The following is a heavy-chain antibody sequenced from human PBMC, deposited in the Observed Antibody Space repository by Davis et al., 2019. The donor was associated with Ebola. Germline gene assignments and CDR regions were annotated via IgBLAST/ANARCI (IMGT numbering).Heavy chain of an antibody. V-gene: IGHV4-4*02. CDR3: ARGRRYSYGYWGY. D-gene: IGHD5-18*01. Sequence: MPGGSLRLSCAVSGGSISSSNWWSWVRQPPGKGLEWIGEIYHSGSTNYNPSLKGRVTISVDTSKNQFSLKLSSVTAADTAVYYCARGRRYSYGYWGYWGQGTLVTVSS. CDR1: GGSISSSNW. J-gene: IGHJ4*02. CDR2: IYHSGST.